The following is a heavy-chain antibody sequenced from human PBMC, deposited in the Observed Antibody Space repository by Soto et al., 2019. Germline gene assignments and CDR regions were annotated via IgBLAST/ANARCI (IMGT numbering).Heavy chain of an antibody. CDR1: GFTFSDYY. Sequence: QVQLVESGGGLVKPGGSLRLSCAASGFTFSDYYMSWIRQAPGKGLEWVSYISSSGSTIYYAASVKDRFTISRDNAKNSRYLQMNSLRAGDTAVYYCARDQERSIAARPSIYYYYGMDVWGQGTTVTVSS. V-gene: IGHV3-11*01. CDR2: ISSSGSTI. CDR3: ARDQERSIAARPSIYYYYGMDV. J-gene: IGHJ6*02. D-gene: IGHD6-6*01.